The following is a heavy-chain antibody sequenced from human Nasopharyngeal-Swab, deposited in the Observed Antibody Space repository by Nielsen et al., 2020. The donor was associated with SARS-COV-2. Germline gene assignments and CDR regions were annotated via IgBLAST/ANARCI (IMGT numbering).Heavy chain of an antibody. J-gene: IGHJ4*02. CDR1: GFTFSSSE. Sequence: GESLKISCAASGFTFSSSEMTWGRQAPGKGLEWVSYISSSGNTMYYADSVKGRFTISRDNAKNSLYLQMNSLRAEDTAVYYCARGPGGSYFDSWGQGTLVTVSS. D-gene: IGHD1-26*01. V-gene: IGHV3-48*03. CDR3: ARGPGGSYFDS. CDR2: ISSSGNTM.